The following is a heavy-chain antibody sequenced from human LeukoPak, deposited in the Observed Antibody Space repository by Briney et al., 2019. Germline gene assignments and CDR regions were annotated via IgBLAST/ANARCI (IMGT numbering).Heavy chain of an antibody. D-gene: IGHD2-21*02. Sequence: GGSLRLSCAASGFTVSSNYMSWVRQAPGKGLEWGSVIYSGGSTYYADSVKGGFTIARDNSKNTLYLQRNSLRAEDTAVYYCARDLYCGGDCYLDAFDIWGQGTMVTVSS. V-gene: IGHV3-53*01. J-gene: IGHJ3*02. CDR1: GFTVSSNY. CDR3: ARDLYCGGDCYLDAFDI. CDR2: IYSGGST.